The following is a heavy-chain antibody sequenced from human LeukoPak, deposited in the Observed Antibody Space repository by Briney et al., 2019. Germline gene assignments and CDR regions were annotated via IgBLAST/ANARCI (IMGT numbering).Heavy chain of an antibody. V-gene: IGHV1-2*02. CDR3: AIDGSTWYYFDY. CDR1: GYTFTYQY. CDR2: NNPNSGAT. D-gene: IGHD6-13*01. Sequence: ASVKVSCKASGYTFTYQYIHWVRQAPGQGLEWMGWNNPNSGATKNAQKFQGRVSMTRDTSISTAYMELSRLRSDDTAVYYCAIDGSTWYYFDYWGQGTLVTVSS. J-gene: IGHJ4*02.